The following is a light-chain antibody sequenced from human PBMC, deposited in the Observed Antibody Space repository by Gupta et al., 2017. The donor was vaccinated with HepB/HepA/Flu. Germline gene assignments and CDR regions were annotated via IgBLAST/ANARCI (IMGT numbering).Light chain of an antibody. Sequence: EIVLTQSPGTLSLSPGERVTLSCRASQSVSSTYLAWYQQKPGQAPRLLIHAASIRATGIPDRFSGSGSGTEFTLTISSLEPEDFGMYYCQQECSSPRTFGQGTKVEIK. CDR1: QSVSSTY. V-gene: IGKV3-20*01. J-gene: IGKJ1*01. CDR3: QQECSSPRT. CDR2: AAS.